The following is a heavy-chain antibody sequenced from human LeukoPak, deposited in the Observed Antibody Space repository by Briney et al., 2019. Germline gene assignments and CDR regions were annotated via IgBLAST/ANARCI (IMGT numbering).Heavy chain of an antibody. CDR3: ARDQDYYDSSGYFRFDP. Sequence: ASVKVSCKASGYTFTGYYMHWVRQAPGQGLEWMGWINPNSGGTNYAQKFQGRVTMTRDTSISTAYMELSRVRSDDTAVYYCARDQDYYDSSGYFRFDPWGQGTLVTVSS. V-gene: IGHV1-2*02. CDR1: GYTFTGYY. CDR2: INPNSGGT. D-gene: IGHD3-22*01. J-gene: IGHJ5*02.